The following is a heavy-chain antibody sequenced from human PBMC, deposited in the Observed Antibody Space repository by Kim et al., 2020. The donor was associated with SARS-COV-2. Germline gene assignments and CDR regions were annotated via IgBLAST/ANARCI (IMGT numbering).Heavy chain of an antibody. V-gene: IGHV4-34*01. D-gene: IGHD3-22*01. CDR2: INHSGST. CDR1: GGSFSDYS. CDR3: SRGIQKITMILVVMTSESDHFDS. J-gene: IGHJ4*02. Sequence: SETLSLTCAVYGGSFSDYSWTWIRQSPGKGLEWIGEINHSGSTNYNPSLRSRVTMSADTSKNQFSLRLSSVTAADTAIYYCSRGIQKITMILVVMTSESDHFDSWGQGTLVTVSS.